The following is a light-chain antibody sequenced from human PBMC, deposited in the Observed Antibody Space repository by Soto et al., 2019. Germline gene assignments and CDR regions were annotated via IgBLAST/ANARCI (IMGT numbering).Light chain of an antibody. CDR1: QSVSSD. Sequence: EIVLTQSPATLSLSPGERATLSCRASQSVSSDLAWYQQKPGQAPRLLIYDASNRATGIPARFSGSGSGTDFTLTIISLEPEDFAVYYCQQRSNWPPFTFGPGTKVDIK. V-gene: IGKV3-11*01. CDR2: DAS. J-gene: IGKJ3*01. CDR3: QQRSNWPPFT.